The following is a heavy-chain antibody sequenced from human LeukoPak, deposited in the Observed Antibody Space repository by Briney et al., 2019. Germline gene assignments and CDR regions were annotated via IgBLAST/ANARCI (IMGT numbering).Heavy chain of an antibody. CDR3: ARDPRADTAMVTGWFDP. Sequence: ASVKVSCKASGYTFTGYYMHWVRQAPGQGLEWMGWINPNSGGTNYAQKFQGRVTMNRDTSISTAYMELSRLRSDDTAVYYCARDPRADTAMVTGWFDPWGQGTLVTVSS. V-gene: IGHV1-2*02. D-gene: IGHD5-18*01. CDR1: GYTFTGYY. J-gene: IGHJ5*02. CDR2: INPNSGGT.